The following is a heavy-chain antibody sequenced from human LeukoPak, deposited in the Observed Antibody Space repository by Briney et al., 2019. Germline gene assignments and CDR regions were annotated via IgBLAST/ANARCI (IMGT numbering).Heavy chain of an antibody. D-gene: IGHD1-26*01. CDR2: IYHSGTT. Sequence: PSKTLSLTCAVSGYSISSGYYWGWIRQPPGKGLEWIGSIYHSGTTHYNPSLKSRVTISVDTSKNQFSLKLSSVTAADTAIYYCARVLGGSSPFDYWGQGTLVTVSS. V-gene: IGHV4-38-2*01. CDR1: GYSISSGYY. J-gene: IGHJ4*02. CDR3: ARVLGGSSPFDY.